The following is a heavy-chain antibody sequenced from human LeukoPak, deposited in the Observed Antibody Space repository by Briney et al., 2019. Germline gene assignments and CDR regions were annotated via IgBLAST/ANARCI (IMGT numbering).Heavy chain of an antibody. CDR1: GFTFNNYA. CDR2: ITGSGFST. Sequence: SGGSLRLFCAASGFTFNNYAMSWVRQAPGKGLEWVSGITGSGFSTYYADSLKGRFTISRDNSKNTLYLQMNSLRAEDTAVYYCAKRGAYPNWFDPWGQGTLVTVSS. CDR3: AKRGAYPNWFDP. J-gene: IGHJ5*02. V-gene: IGHV3-23*01. D-gene: IGHD3-16*01.